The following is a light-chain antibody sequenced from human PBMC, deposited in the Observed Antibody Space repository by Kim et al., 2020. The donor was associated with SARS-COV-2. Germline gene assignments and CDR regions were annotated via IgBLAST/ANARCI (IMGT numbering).Light chain of an antibody. CDR3: QQYSNYPLT. CDR1: QSIVVW. Sequence: ASVGDRVNITCRASQSIVVWLAWYQQKPGKAPKLVIYEASSLESGVPSRFSGSGSGTEFTLTISSLHPDDLGTYFCQQYSNYPLTFGGGTKVDIK. J-gene: IGKJ4*01. V-gene: IGKV1-5*03. CDR2: EAS.